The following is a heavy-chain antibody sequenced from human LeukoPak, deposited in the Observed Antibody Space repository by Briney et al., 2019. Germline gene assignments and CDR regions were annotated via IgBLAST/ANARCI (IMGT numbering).Heavy chain of an antibody. D-gene: IGHD3-9*01. CDR1: GGSFSGYY. J-gene: IGHJ4*02. CDR2: INHSGST. Sequence: SETLSLTCAVYGGSFSGYYWSWIRQPPGKGLEWIGEINHSGSTNYNPSLKSRVTISVDTSKNQFSLKLSSVTAADTAVYYCARDAYPATGYYPYWGQGTLVTVSS. V-gene: IGHV4-34*01. CDR3: ARDAYPATGYYPY.